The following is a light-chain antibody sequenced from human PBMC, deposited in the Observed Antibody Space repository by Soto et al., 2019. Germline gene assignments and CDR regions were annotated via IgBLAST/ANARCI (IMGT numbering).Light chain of an antibody. Sequence: EIVLTQSPGTLSLSPGERATLSCRASQSVGKYLVWYQQKPGQAPRLLISGASTGATGIPARFSGSGSGTEFTLTISSLQSEDCAIYYCQQYHTWPITFGGGTKVDIK. CDR2: GAS. J-gene: IGKJ4*01. V-gene: IGKV3-15*01. CDR3: QQYHTWPIT. CDR1: QSVGKY.